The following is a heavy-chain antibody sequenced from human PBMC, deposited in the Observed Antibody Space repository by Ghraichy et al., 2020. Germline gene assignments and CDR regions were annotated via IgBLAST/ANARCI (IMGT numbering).Heavy chain of an antibody. J-gene: IGHJ5*02. CDR2: INHSGST. Sequence: SQTLSLTCAVYGGSFSGYYWSWIRQPPGKGLEWIGEINHSGSTNYNPSLKSRVTISVDTSKNQFSLKLSSVTAADTAVYYCARVRWVQLWLRPKENWFDPWGQGTLVTVSS. D-gene: IGHD5-18*01. CDR1: GGSFSGYY. V-gene: IGHV4-34*01. CDR3: ARVRWVQLWLRPKENWFDP.